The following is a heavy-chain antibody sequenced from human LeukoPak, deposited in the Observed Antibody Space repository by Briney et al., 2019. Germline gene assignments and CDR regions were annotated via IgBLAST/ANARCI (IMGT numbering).Heavy chain of an antibody. D-gene: IGHD3-16*01. CDR3: AKDDDWGRYKH. V-gene: IGHV3-23*01. Sequence: GGSLRLSGAASGFTFSSHGMNWVRQAPGKGLEWVSGISPSGGITYYTDSVKGRFTISRDNSKNTQSLQMNSLRAEDTAVYYCAKDDDWGRYKHWGQGTLVTVSS. J-gene: IGHJ1*01. CDR2: ISPSGGIT. CDR1: GFTFSSHG.